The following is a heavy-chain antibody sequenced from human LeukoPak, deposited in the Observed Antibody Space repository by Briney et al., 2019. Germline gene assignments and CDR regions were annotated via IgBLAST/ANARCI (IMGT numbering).Heavy chain of an antibody. D-gene: IGHD5-18*01. J-gene: IGHJ5*02. CDR1: GYTFISYD. V-gene: IGHV1-8*01. CDR3: AREGLWLHGERLGFDP. CDR2: MNPNSGNT. Sequence: EASVKVSCKASGYTFISYDINWVRQATGQGLEWMGWMNPNSGNTGYAQKFQGRVTMTRNTSISTAYMELSSLRSEDTAVYYCAREGLWLHGERLGFDPWGQGTLVTVSS.